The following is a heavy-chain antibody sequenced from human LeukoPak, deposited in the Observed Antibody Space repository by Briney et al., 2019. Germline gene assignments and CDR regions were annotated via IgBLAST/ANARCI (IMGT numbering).Heavy chain of an antibody. Sequence: PSETLSLTCTVSGGSISSYYWSWIRQPPGKGLEWIGYIYYSGSTNYNPSLKSRVTISVDTSKNQFSLKLSSVTAADTAVYYCARETYYDFWSGYYTGREIDYWGQGTLVTVSA. J-gene: IGHJ4*02. V-gene: IGHV4-59*01. CDR2: IYYSGST. D-gene: IGHD3-3*01. CDR3: ARETYYDFWSGYYTGREIDY. CDR1: GGSISSYY.